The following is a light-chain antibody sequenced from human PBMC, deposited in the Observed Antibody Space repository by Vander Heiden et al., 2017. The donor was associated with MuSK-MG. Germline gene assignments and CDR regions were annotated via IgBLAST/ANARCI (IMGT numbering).Light chain of an antibody. V-gene: IGKV1-5*03. CDR1: QSISSW. CDR2: KAS. CDR3: QQYNTYPWT. J-gene: IGKJ1*01. Sequence: DIQMTQSPSTLSASVGDRVTITCRASQSISSWLAWYQQKPWKAPKLLIYKASSLVSAVPSRLRGRGPGTEFTLTISILHPDDFATYYCQQYNTYPWTFGQGTKVEIK.